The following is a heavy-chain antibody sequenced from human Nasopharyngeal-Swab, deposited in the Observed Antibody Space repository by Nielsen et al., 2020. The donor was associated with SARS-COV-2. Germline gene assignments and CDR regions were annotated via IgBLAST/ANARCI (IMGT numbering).Heavy chain of an antibody. Sequence: GGSLRLSCAASGFTFSSYGMHWVRQAPGKGLEWVAVISYDGSNKYYADSVKGRFTISRDNSKNTLYLQMNSLRAEDTAVYYCAKRAVQWVLPISYFDYWGQGTLVTVSS. J-gene: IGHJ4*02. V-gene: IGHV3-30*18. CDR1: GFTFSSYG. CDR2: ISYDGSNK. D-gene: IGHD1-26*01. CDR3: AKRAVQWVLPISYFDY.